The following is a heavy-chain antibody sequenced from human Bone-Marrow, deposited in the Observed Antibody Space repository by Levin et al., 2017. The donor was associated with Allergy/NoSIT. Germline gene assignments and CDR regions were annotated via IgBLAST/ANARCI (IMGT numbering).Heavy chain of an antibody. J-gene: IGHJ4*02. V-gene: IGHV1-2*02. CDR2: INPNSGGT. D-gene: IGHD5-18*01. Sequence: ASVKVSCKASGYSFIGYDMHWVRQAPGQGLEWMGWINPNSGGTNYAQKFPGRAPMTRDTSLSTAYMELSRLRPDDAAVDYGARDTAIVPTGWDYWGQGTLVTVSS. CDR3: ARDTAIVPTGWDY. CDR1: GYSFIGYD.